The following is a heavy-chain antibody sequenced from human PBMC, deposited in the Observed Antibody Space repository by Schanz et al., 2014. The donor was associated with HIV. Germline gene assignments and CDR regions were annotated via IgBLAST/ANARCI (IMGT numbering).Heavy chain of an antibody. V-gene: IGHV1-18*01. Sequence: QVHLVQSGAEVKKPGASVKVSCKASGYTFISYGITWVRQAPGQGLEWMGWISAYNGNTNYAQKVQGRVTMTTDTSPSTAYMELRSLTSDDTAVYYCARGERTVHDAFDIWGQGTMVTVSS. CDR3: ARGERTVHDAFDI. D-gene: IGHD4-17*01. CDR1: GYTFISYG. CDR2: ISAYNGNT. J-gene: IGHJ3*02.